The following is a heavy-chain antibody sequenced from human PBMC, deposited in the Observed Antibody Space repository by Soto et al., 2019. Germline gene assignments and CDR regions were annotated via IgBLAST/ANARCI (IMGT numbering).Heavy chain of an antibody. D-gene: IGHD1-1*01. CDR1: GASIIGFY. V-gene: IGHV4-4*07. CDR2: IYATGTT. CDR3: VRDGTKTLRDWFDP. J-gene: IGHJ5*02. Sequence: SETLSLTCTFSGASIIGFYWSWIRKSAGKGLEWIGRIYATGTTDYNPSLKSRVMMSVDTSKKQFSLKLRSVTAADTAVYYCVRDGTKTLRDWFDPWGQGISVTVSS.